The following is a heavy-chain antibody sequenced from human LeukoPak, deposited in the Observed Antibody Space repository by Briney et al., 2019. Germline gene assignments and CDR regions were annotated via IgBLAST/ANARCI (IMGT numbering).Heavy chain of an antibody. Sequence: ALVKVSCKVSGYTLTELSMHWVRQAPGKGLEWMGGFDPEDGETIYAQKFQGRVTMTEDTSTDTAYMELSSLRSEDTAVYYCATDLVVPGSSSGLNVGQWGQGTLVTVSS. J-gene: IGHJ4*02. CDR3: ATDLVVPGSSSGLNVGQ. CDR1: GYTLTELS. D-gene: IGHD6-6*01. V-gene: IGHV1-24*01. CDR2: FDPEDGET.